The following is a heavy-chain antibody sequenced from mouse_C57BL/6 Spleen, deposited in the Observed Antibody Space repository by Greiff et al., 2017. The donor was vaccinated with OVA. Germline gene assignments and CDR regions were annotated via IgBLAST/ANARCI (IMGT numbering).Heavy chain of an antibody. CDR3: AHYLYAMDY. D-gene: IGHD5-5*01. V-gene: IGHV1-19*01. J-gene: IGHJ4*01. Sequence: VQLQQSGPELVKPGASVKMSCKASGYTFTDYYMNWVKQSHGKSLEWIGVINPYNGGTSYNQKFKGKATLTVDKSSSTAYMELNSLTSEDSAVYYCAHYLYAMDYWGQGTSVTVSS. CDR1: GYTFTDYY. CDR2: INPYNGGT.